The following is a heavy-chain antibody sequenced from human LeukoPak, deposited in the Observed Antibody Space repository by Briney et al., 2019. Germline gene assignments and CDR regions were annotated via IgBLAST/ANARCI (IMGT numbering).Heavy chain of an antibody. CDR3: AKVSRYGGNSESRWYFDY. D-gene: IGHD4-23*01. V-gene: IGHV3-33*06. CDR2: IWYDGSNK. Sequence: GRSLRLSCAASGFTFSSYGMHWVRQAPGKGLEWVAVIWYDGSNKYYADSVKGRFTISRDNSKNTLYLQMNSLRAEDTAVYYCAKVSRYGGNSESRWYFDYWGQGTLVTVSS. J-gene: IGHJ4*02. CDR1: GFTFSSYG.